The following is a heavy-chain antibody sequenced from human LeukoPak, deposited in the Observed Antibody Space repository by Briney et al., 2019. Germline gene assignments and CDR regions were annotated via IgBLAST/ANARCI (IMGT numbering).Heavy chain of an antibody. V-gene: IGHV4-39*07. Sequence: PSETLSLTCTVSGGSISSSSYYWGWIRQPPGKGLEWIGSIYYSRSTYYNPSLKSRVTISVDTSKNQFSLKLSSVTAADTAMYYCARHRGDFWSGYYQGGDGFDPWGQGTLVTVSS. J-gene: IGHJ5*02. CDR1: GGSISSSSYY. D-gene: IGHD3-3*01. CDR2: IYYSRST. CDR3: ARHRGDFWSGYYQGGDGFDP.